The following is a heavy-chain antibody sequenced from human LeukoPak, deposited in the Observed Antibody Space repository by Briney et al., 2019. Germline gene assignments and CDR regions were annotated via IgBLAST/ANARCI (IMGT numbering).Heavy chain of an antibody. CDR2: ISTSSSAI. J-gene: IGHJ4*02. CDR1: GFIFSSYS. D-gene: IGHD2-2*01. CDR3: ARAYCSSTSCFE. V-gene: IGHV3-48*01. Sequence: GGSLRLSCAASGFIFSSYSMNWVRQAPGKGLEWVSSISTSSSAIYYADSVKGRFTISRENAKNSLFLQMDSLRAEDTAVYYCARAYCSSTSCFEWGQGTLVTVSS.